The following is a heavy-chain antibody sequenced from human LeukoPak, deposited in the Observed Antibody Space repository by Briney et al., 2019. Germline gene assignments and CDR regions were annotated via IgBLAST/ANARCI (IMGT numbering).Heavy chain of an antibody. Sequence: ASVKVSCKASGYTFTSYDINWVRQATGQGLEWMGWMNPNSGNTGYAQKFQGRVTMTRNTSISTAYMELSSLRSEDTAVYYCASSAVATRITDYWGQGTLVTVSS. V-gene: IGHV1-8*01. CDR3: ASSAVATRITDY. J-gene: IGHJ4*02. D-gene: IGHD6-19*01. CDR2: MNPNSGNT. CDR1: GYTFTSYD.